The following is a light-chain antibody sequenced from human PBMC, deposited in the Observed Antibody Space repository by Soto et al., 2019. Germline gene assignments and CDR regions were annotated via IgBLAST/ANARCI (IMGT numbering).Light chain of an antibody. Sequence: LLTQSPSTLSLSPGERAAISCRASQSLRSFFAWYQQKPGRAPRLLIYDASNWASGVPPRFSGSGSGANFTLTISSLEPEDSAIYYCQQRSNWPWTFGQGTKVDIK. V-gene: IGKV3-11*01. J-gene: IGKJ1*01. CDR3: QQRSNWPWT. CDR1: QSLRSF. CDR2: DAS.